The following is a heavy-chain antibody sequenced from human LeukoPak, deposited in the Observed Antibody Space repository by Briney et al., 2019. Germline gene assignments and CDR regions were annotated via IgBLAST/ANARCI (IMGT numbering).Heavy chain of an antibody. Sequence: GGSLRLSCAASGFTFSSYNMHWVRQAPGKGLEWVAAISHDGSNEYYPDSVKGRFTISRDNSKNTLYLQMNSLRGEGTAVYFCARDGTLDYWGQGTLVTVSS. CDR1: GFTFSSYN. CDR2: ISHDGSNE. J-gene: IGHJ4*02. CDR3: ARDGTLDY. V-gene: IGHV3-30*01. D-gene: IGHD1-1*01.